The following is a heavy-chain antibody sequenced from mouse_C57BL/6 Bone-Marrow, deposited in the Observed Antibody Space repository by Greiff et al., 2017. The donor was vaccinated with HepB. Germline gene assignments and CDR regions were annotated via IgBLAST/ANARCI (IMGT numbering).Heavy chain of an antibody. CDR3: ARNLHFDY. CDR2: ISSGSSTI. V-gene: IGHV5-17*01. CDR1: GFTFSDYG. J-gene: IGHJ2*01. Sequence: EVQVVESGGGLVKPGGSLKLSCAASGFTFSDYGMHWVRQAPEKGLEWVAYISSGSSTIYYADTVEGRFTISRDNAKNTLFLQMTSLRSEDTAMYYCARNLHFDYWGQGTTLTVSS.